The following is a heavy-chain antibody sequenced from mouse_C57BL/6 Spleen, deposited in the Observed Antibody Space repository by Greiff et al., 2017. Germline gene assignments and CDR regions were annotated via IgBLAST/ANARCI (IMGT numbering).Heavy chain of an antibody. CDR2: INRDGGST. D-gene: IGHD4-1*01. CDR3: ARDDTGTGAMDY. J-gene: IGHJ4*01. Sequence: EVQVVQSGGGLVQPGESLKLSCESNEYAFPSHDMSWVRKTPGKRLELVAAINRDGGSTYYTDTMESRFIISRDNTKKTLYLQMSSLRSEDTAMYYCARDDTGTGAMDYWGQGTSVTVSS. CDR1: EYAFPSHD. V-gene: IGHV5-2*01.